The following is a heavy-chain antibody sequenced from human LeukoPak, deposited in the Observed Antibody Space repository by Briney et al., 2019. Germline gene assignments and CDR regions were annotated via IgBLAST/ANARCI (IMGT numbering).Heavy chain of an antibody. CDR3: VKRSSGYYDSFDI. V-gene: IGHV3-9*01. CDR1: GFTFDDYA. J-gene: IGHJ3*02. Sequence: GGSLRLSCAAPGFTFDDYAMHWVRQAPGKGLEWVSGISWNIISIGYADSVKGRFTISRDNAKNSLYLQMNSLRAEDTALYYCVKRSSGYYDSFDIWGQGTMVTVSS. D-gene: IGHD3-22*01. CDR2: ISWNIISI.